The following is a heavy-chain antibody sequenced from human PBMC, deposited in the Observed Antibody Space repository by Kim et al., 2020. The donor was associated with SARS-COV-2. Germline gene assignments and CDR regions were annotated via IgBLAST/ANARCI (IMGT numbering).Heavy chain of an antibody. J-gene: IGHJ4*02. D-gene: IGHD6-25*01. CDR2: IDYTGST. CDR1: DDSISTHY. Sequence: SETLSLTCSVSDDSISTHYWTWIRQPPGKGLEWIGYIDYTGSTNYNPSLKSRVTMLLDTSKSQFSLKLTFVTTADTAVYYCARVRRISGGYGEALPGYLDYWGQGTLVTVSS. V-gene: IGHV4-59*11. CDR3: ARVRRISGGYGEALPGYLDY.